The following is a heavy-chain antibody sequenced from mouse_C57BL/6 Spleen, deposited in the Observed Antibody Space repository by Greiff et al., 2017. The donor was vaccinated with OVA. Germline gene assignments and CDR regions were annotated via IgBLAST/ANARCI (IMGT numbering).Heavy chain of an antibody. CDR3: ARGGTENGLAY. J-gene: IGHJ3*01. CDR2: IDPSDSYT. Sequence: QVQLQQSGAELVKPGASVKLSCKASGYTFTSYWMQWVKQRPGQGLEWIGEIDPSDSYTNYNQKFKGKATLTVDTSSSTAYMQLSSLTSEDSAVYYCARGGTENGLAYWGQGTLVTVSA. D-gene: IGHD4-1*01. CDR1: GYTFTSYW. V-gene: IGHV1-50*01.